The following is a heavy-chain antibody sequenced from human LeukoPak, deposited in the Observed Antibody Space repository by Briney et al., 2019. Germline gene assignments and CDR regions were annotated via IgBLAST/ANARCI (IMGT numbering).Heavy chain of an antibody. CDR2: ISSSSTI. D-gene: IGHD6-19*01. V-gene: IGHV3-48*04. J-gene: IGHJ3*02. CDR1: GFTFSSYS. Sequence: GGSLRLSCAASGFTFSSYSMNWVRQAPGKGLEWVSYISSSSTIYYADSVKGRFTISRDSAKNSLYLQMNSLRAGDTAVYYCARGSVAGNHAFDIWGQGTVVTVSS. CDR3: ARGSVAGNHAFDI.